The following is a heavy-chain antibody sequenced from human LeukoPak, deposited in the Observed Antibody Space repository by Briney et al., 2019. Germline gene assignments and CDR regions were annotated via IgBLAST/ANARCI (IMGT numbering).Heavy chain of an antibody. Sequence: GGSLRLSCAASGFTFSSYAMSWVRQAPGKGLEWVSAISGSGGSTYYADSVEGRFTISRDNSKNTLYLQVNSLRAEDTAVYYCAKEGRGPTHRFDYWGQGTLVTVSS. J-gene: IGHJ4*02. CDR2: ISGSGGST. CDR3: AKEGRGPTHRFDY. V-gene: IGHV3-23*01. CDR1: GFTFSSYA. D-gene: IGHD1-26*01.